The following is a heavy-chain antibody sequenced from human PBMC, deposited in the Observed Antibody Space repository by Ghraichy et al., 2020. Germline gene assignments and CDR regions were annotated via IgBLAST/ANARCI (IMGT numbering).Heavy chain of an antibody. Sequence: ASVKVSCKASGYTFSTYYMYWVRQAPGQGLEWMGLINPSGGSTSYAQKFQGRVTMTTDTSTSTVYMELSSLRSEDTAVYYCARLGAQTGYSSGWYGYWGQGTLVTVSS. CDR1: GYTFSTYY. CDR2: INPSGGST. CDR3: ARLGAQTGYSSGWYGY. D-gene: IGHD6-19*01. V-gene: IGHV1-46*01. J-gene: IGHJ4*02.